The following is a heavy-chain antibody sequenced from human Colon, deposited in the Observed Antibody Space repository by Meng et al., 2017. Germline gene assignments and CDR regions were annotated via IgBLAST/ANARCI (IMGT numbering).Heavy chain of an antibody. Sequence: QVPLEESEPGLAKPSEPLSLPCNVSGGSISDYYWNWIRQPVGKGLEWIGRIRGSGSTNFNPSLKSRVTMSVDTSKNQFSLKLYSVTAADTAVYFCARDHAPFDYGLSRPGLDPWGQGTLVTVSS. D-gene: IGHD4/OR15-4a*01. V-gene: IGHV4-4*07. CDR3: ARDHAPFDYGLSRPGLDP. CDR2: IRGSGST. CDR1: GGSISDYY. J-gene: IGHJ5*02.